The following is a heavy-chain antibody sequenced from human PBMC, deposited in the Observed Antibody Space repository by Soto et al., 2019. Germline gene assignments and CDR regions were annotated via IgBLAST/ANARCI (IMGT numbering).Heavy chain of an antibody. CDR2: MFSRGSA. J-gene: IGHJ5*01. D-gene: IGHD3-16*01. Sequence: NPSETLSLTCTVSGDSIGSYHWSWVRQPPGKGLEWIGFMFSRGSANYNPSLKSRVTISVDTSKSQFSLKLTSVTAADTAIYYCARHHPRSVAAFDISFDFWGKGTLVTVSS. V-gene: IGHV4-59*01. CDR1: GDSIGSYH. CDR3: ARHHPRSVAAFDISFDF.